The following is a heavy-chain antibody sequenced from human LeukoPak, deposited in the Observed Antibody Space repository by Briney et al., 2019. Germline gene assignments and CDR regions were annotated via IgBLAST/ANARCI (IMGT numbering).Heavy chain of an antibody. J-gene: IGHJ4*02. CDR1: GGSISPYY. Sequence: SETLSLTCTVSGGSISPYYWSWIRQPPGKGLEWIGYMYYSGGTNYNPSLKSRVTISVDTSKNQFSLKLSSVTAADTAVYYCGRFSVVGASIDYWGQGTLVTVSS. V-gene: IGHV4-59*01. CDR2: MYYSGGT. CDR3: GRFSVVGASIDY. D-gene: IGHD2-15*01.